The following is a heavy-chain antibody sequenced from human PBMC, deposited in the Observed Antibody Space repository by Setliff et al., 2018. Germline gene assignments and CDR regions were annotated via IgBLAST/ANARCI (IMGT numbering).Heavy chain of an antibody. J-gene: IGHJ5*02. V-gene: IGHV4-34*01. CDR2: INHSGST. D-gene: IGHD3-10*01. CDR1: GGSFSGYY. CDR3: ARSGDYGSGRLSP. Sequence: PSETLSLTCAVYGGSFSGYYWSWIRQPPGKGLEWIGEINHSGSTNYNPSLKSRVTISVDTSNNQFSLKLSSVTAAETAMYYCARSGDYGSGRLSPWGQGTLVTVSS.